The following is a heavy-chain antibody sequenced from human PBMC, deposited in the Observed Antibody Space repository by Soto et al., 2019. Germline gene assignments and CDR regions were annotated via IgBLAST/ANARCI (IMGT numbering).Heavy chain of an antibody. J-gene: IGHJ5*02. Sequence: SETLSLTCTVSGGSISSGGYYWSWIRQHPGKGLEWIGYIYYSGSTYYNPSLKSRVTISVDTSKNQFSLKLSSVTAADTAVYYCARDRSSSSNGNWFDPWGQGTLVTVSS. CDR1: GGSISSGGYY. V-gene: IGHV4-31*03. CDR3: ARDRSSSSNGNWFDP. CDR2: IYYSGST. D-gene: IGHD6-13*01.